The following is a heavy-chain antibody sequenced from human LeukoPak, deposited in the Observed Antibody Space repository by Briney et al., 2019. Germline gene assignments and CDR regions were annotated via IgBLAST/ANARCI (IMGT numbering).Heavy chain of an antibody. V-gene: IGHV4-59*08. D-gene: IGHD2-2*01. Sequence: SETLSLTCNISEGSISHDYWVWVRQPPGKGLEWIAYIDYSGYTDYNPSVESRVTMSIDTPKGQFTLHLRSVSAADTAIYYCTTCAPNRYWFAPWGQGIQVTVSS. CDR2: IDYSGYT. J-gene: IGHJ5*02. CDR3: TTCAPNRYWFAP. CDR1: EGSISHDY.